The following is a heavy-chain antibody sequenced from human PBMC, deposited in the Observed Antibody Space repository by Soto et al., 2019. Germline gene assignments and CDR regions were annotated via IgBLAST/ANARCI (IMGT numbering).Heavy chain of an antibody. J-gene: IGHJ4*02. CDR1: VENFAIYW. CDR2: IYPGNSDA. Sequence: GQALKSSCKGSVENFAIYWSSSVRQMPGKGLEWMGVIYPGNSDARYNPSFRGQVTISADKSITTAYLQWSSLKASDTAIYYCARQDGDGLFYLDYWGQGTLVTVSS. CDR3: ARQDGDGLFYLDY. V-gene: IGHV5-51*01. D-gene: IGHD4-17*01.